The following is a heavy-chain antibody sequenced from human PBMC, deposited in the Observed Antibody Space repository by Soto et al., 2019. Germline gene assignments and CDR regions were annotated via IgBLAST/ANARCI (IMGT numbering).Heavy chain of an antibody. Sequence: QVQLVESGGGLVKPGGSLRLSCAASGLSFRDYYMSWIRQAPGKGLEWVSHISSSGGTIDYGDSVKGRFTISRDNAKKSLYLQMNSLRAEDTAVYYCARGGCSGGSCWDDHWGQGTLVTVSS. V-gene: IGHV3-11*01. CDR2: ISSSGGTI. J-gene: IGHJ4*02. CDR1: GLSFRDYY. D-gene: IGHD2-15*01. CDR3: ARGGCSGGSCWDDH.